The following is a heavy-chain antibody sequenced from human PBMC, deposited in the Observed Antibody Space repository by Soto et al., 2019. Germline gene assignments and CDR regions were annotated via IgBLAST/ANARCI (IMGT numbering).Heavy chain of an antibody. CDR3: ARDDYGDYEGYLDAFDI. V-gene: IGHV3-21*01. Sequence: PGGSLRLSCAASGFTFSSYSMNWVRQAPGKGLEWVSSISSSSSYIYYADSVKGRFTISRDNAKNSLYLQMNSLRAEDTAVYYCARDDYGDYEGYLDAFDIWGQGTMVTVSS. J-gene: IGHJ3*02. CDR1: GFTFSSYS. CDR2: ISSSSSYI. D-gene: IGHD4-17*01.